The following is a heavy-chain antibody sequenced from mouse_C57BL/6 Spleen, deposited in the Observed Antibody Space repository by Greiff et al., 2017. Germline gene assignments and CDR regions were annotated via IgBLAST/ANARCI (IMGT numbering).Heavy chain of an antibody. D-gene: IGHD2-2*01. CDR2: INPSSGYT. V-gene: IGHV1-4*01. CDR1: GYTFTSYT. CDR3: ASREGYDMDYAMDY. J-gene: IGHJ4*01. Sequence: QVQLQQSGAELARPGASVKMSCKASGYTFTSYTMHWVKQRPGQGLEWIGYINPSSGYTKYNQKFKDKATLTADKSSSTAYMQLSSLTSEDSAVYYCASREGYDMDYAMDYWGQGTSVTVSS.